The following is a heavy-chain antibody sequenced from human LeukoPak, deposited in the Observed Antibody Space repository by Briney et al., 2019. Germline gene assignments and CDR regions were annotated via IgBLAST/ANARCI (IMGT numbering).Heavy chain of an antibody. CDR3: AKDMASSGWCSVGAFDI. V-gene: IGHV3-9*01. CDR2: ISWNSGSI. Sequence: GGSLRLSCAASGFTFDDYAMHWVRQAPGKGLGWVSGISWNSGSIGYADSVKGRFTISRDNAKNSLYLQMNSLRAEDTALYYCAKDMASSGWCSVGAFDIWGQGTMVTVSS. CDR1: GFTFDDYA. J-gene: IGHJ3*02. D-gene: IGHD6-19*01.